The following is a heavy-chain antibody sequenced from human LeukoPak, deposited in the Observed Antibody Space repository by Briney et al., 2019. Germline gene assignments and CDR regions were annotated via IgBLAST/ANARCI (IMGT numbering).Heavy chain of an antibody. D-gene: IGHD4-17*01. Sequence: SQTLSLSCTVSVGALSGYDLWWIGKTLTNALGCTWDIYYSGSTNYNPSLKSRVPISVDTSKIHFSLKLSSLTAAHTTVYYSARLGTVTLLGWFDPWGQATLVTVSS. V-gene: IGHV4-59*08. CDR2: IYYSGST. CDR1: VGALSGYD. CDR3: ARLGTVTLLGWFDP. J-gene: IGHJ5*02.